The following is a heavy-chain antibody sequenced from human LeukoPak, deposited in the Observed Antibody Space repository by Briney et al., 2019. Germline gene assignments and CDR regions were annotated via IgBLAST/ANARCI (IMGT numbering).Heavy chain of an antibody. Sequence: GGSLRLSCAASGFTFSSYAMSWARQAPGKGLEWVVNIKQDGSEKYYVDSVKGRFTISRDNAKNSLYLQMNSLRAEDTAVYYCARDLSYYGMDVWGQGTTVTVSS. V-gene: IGHV3-7*01. CDR1: GFTFSSYA. CDR2: IKQDGSEK. CDR3: ARDLSYYGMDV. J-gene: IGHJ6*02. D-gene: IGHD3-9*01.